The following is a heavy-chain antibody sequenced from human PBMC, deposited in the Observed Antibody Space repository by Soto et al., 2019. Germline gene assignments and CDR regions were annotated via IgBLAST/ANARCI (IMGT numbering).Heavy chain of an antibody. J-gene: IGHJ4*02. V-gene: IGHV3-7*04. D-gene: IGHD6-19*01. Sequence: EVQLVESGGGLAQPGGSLRLSCAASGFTFSSYWMSWVRQAPGKGLEWVANIKQDGSETYYVDSVKGRFTISRDNAKNSLYLQMTTLRVEDTAVYYCVGGSARLQADWGQGTLVTVSS. CDR3: VGGSARLQAD. CDR2: IKQDGSET. CDR1: GFTFSSYW.